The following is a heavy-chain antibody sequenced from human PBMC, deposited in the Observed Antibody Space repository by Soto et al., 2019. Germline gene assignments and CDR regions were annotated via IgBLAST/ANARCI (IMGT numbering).Heavy chain of an antibody. D-gene: IGHD4-17*01. CDR1: GGTFSSYT. J-gene: IGHJ4*02. CDR2: IIPILGIA. V-gene: IGHV1-69*02. Sequence: QVQLVQSGAEVKKPGSSVKVSCKASGGTFSSYTISWVRQAPGQGLEWMGRIIPILGIANYAQKFQDRVTITADKPTSTAYMELSSLRSEDTAVYYCATGDYGDYSFDYWGQGTLVTVSS. CDR3: ATGDYGDYSFDY.